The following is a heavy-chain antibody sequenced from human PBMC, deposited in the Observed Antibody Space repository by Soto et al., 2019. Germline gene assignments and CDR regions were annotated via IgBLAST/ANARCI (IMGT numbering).Heavy chain of an antibody. V-gene: IGHV3-30-3*01. CDR1: GFTFSSYA. CDR2: ISYDGSNK. Sequence: GGSLRLSCAASGFTFSSYAMHWVRQAPGKGLEWVAVISYDGSNKYYADSVKGRFTISRDNSKKPLYLQMNSLRAEDTAVYYCARRRVVVITYLEAFDIWGQGTMVTVSS. D-gene: IGHD3-22*01. J-gene: IGHJ3*02. CDR3: ARRRVVVITYLEAFDI.